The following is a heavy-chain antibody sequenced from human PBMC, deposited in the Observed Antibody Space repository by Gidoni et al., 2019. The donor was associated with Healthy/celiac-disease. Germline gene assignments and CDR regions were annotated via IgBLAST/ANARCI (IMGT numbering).Heavy chain of an antibody. CDR3: ESTWTHGDGPYYYYGMDV. CDR2: IYTSWST. V-gene: IGHV4-61*02. J-gene: IGHJ6*02. Sequence: QVQLQESGPGLVKLSQTRSLTRTVSGGSISSGSSYWSWIRQPAGKGLEWIGCIYTSWSTNYNPSLKSRVTMSVDTSKNQFSLKLRSVTAADTAVYYCESTWTHGDGPYYYYGMDVWGQGTTVTVSS. CDR1: GGSISSGSSY. D-gene: IGHD4-17*01.